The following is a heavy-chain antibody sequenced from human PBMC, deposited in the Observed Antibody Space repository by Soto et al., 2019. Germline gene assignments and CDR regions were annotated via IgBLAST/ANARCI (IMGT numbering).Heavy chain of an antibody. CDR1: GYTFTGYY. J-gene: IGHJ4*02. V-gene: IGHV1-2*02. Sequence: ASVKVSCKASGYTFTGYYMHWVRQAPGQGLESLGCINPNSGGTNHVQKFQGRITMTRDTSISTAYMELSRLRSDDTAVYDCARARSDSSGWPYFDYWGQGTLVTVSS. CDR3: ARARSDSSGWPYFDY. CDR2: INPNSGGT. D-gene: IGHD6-19*01.